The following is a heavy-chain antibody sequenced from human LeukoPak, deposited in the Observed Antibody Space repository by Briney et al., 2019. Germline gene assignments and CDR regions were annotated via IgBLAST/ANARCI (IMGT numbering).Heavy chain of an antibody. CDR2: ISSSSSYI. CDR3: ARVYITGTTDYYYYGMDV. J-gene: IGHJ6*02. Sequence: GGSLRLSCAASVFTFSSYSMNWVRQSPGKGLECVSSISSSSSYIYYADSVKGRFTISRDNAKNSLYLQMNSLRAEDTAVYYCARVYITGTTDYYYYGMDVWGQGTTVTVSS. V-gene: IGHV3-21*01. CDR1: VFTFSSYS. D-gene: IGHD1-20*01.